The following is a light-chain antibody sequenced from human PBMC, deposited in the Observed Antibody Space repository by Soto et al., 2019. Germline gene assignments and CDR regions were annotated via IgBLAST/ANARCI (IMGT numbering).Light chain of an antibody. J-gene: IGLJ1*01. Sequence: QSVLTQPPSVSGAPGQRVTISCTGSSSNLGAHYDVHWYQQLPGTAPRLLIYGNNNRPSGVPDRFSGSKSDTSASLAITGLQAEDEADYYCQSYDSSLSAPDVFGTGTKLTVL. CDR3: QSYDSSLSAPDV. V-gene: IGLV1-40*01. CDR1: SSNLGAHYD. CDR2: GNN.